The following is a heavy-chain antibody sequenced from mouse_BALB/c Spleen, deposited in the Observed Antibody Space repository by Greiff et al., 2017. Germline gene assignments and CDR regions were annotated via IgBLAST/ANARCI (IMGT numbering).Heavy chain of an antibody. CDR1: GFSLTSYG. V-gene: IGHV2-5-1*01. CDR3: AKKGRYGNYYYAMDY. D-gene: IGHD2-10*02. Sequence: VQRVESGPSLVQPSQSLSITCTVSGFSLTSYGVHWVRQSPGKGLEWLGVIWRGGSTDYNAAFMSRLSITKDNSKSQVFFKMNSLQADDTAIYYCAKKGRYGNYYYAMDYWGQGTSVTVSS. CDR2: IWRGGST. J-gene: IGHJ4*01.